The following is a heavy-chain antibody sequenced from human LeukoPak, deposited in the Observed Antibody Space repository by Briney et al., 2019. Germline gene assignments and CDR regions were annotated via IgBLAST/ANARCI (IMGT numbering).Heavy chain of an antibody. CDR2: IYPGDSDT. CDR3: ARRGRYSYGSYFDY. D-gene: IGHD5-18*01. Sequence: GELLKISCKGSGYSFTSYWIGWVRQVPGKGLEWMGIIYPGDSDTAYSPSFQGQVTVSADKSITTAYLQWSSLKASDTAMYYCARRGRYSYGSYFDYWGQGTLVTVSS. V-gene: IGHV5-51*01. J-gene: IGHJ4*02. CDR1: GYSFTSYW.